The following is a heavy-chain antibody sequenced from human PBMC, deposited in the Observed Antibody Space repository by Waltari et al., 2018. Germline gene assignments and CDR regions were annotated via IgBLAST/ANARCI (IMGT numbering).Heavy chain of an antibody. CDR1: GYTFTGYY. CDR2: FNPKRGGT. Sequence: QVQLVQSGAEVKKPGASVKVSCKASGYTFTGYYMHCVRQAPGQGLEWMGWFNPKRGGTNYAQKLQGRVTMTRDTSISTAYMELSRLRSDDTAVYYCAGGGDIVVVPAAMSYWGQGTLVTVSS. J-gene: IGHJ4*02. V-gene: IGHV1-2*02. CDR3: AGGGDIVVVPAAMSY. D-gene: IGHD2-2*01.